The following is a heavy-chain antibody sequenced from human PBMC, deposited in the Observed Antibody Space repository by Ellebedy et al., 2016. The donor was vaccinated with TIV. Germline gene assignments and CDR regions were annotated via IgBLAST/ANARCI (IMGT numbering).Heavy chain of an antibody. J-gene: IGHJ4*02. D-gene: IGHD3-10*01. CDR1: GYTLTDDY. CDR3: ARMSGSPRGY. CDR2: IDPRSGGT. Sequence: ASVKVSCKASGYTLTDDYVHWVRQAPGQGLEWMGCIDPRSGGTEYEQKFRGRVTMTSDSFLSTVYMQLTRLGSADTAVYYCARMSGSPRGYWGQGTLVTVSS. V-gene: IGHV1-2*02.